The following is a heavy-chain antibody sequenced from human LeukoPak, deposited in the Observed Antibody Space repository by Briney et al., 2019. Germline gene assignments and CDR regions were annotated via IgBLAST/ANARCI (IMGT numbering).Heavy chain of an antibody. CDR3: ARQVAGIGYYFDY. J-gene: IGHJ4*02. CDR1: GGSISSGGYY. Sequence: SETLSLTCTVSGGSISSGGYYWSWIRQPPGRGLEWIGYIYHSGSTYYNPSLKSRVTISVDRSKNQFSLKLSSVTAADTAVYYCARQVAGIGYYFDYWGQGTLVTVSS. CDR2: IYHSGST. D-gene: IGHD6-19*01. V-gene: IGHV4-30-2*01.